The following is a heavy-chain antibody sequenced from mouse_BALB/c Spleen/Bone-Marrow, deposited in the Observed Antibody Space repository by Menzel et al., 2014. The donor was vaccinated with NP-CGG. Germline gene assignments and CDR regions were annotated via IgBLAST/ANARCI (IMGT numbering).Heavy chain of an antibody. Sequence: QVQLKQSGPELVKPGTSVRISCKPSGYTFTSYYIHWVKQRPGQGLEWIGWIYPGNVDTKYNEKFKGKATLTADKSSSTAYVQLSSLTSEDSAVYFCARETRYGNYVDYFDYWGQGTTLTVSS. J-gene: IGHJ2*01. CDR1: GYTFTSYY. V-gene: IGHV1S56*01. CDR2: IYPGNVDT. D-gene: IGHD2-10*02. CDR3: ARETRYGNYVDYFDY.